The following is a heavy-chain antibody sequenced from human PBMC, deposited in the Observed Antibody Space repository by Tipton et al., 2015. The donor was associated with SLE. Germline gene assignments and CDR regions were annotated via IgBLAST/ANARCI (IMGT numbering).Heavy chain of an antibody. J-gene: IGHJ4*02. CDR1: GGSFSGYY. V-gene: IGHV4-34*01. D-gene: IGHD2-8*01. Sequence: GLVKPSETLSLTCAVYGGSFSGYYWSWIRQPPGKGLEWIGEINHSGSTTYNSSLKSRVTMSIDTSKNQFSLRLNSVTAADTAMYYCARRCGKGLYLWGQGTLVTVSS. CDR2: INHSGST. CDR3: ARRCGKGLYL.